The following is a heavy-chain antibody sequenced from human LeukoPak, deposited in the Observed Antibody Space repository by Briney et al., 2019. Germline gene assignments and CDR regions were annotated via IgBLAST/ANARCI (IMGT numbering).Heavy chain of an antibody. CDR2: ISWNSENI. CDR3: AKDMSAMISAVSGI. J-gene: IGHJ3*02. Sequence: PGGSLRLSCAASGFTFDDYAMHWVRQAPGKGLEWVSGISWNSENIGYADSVKGRFTISRDNAKNSLYLHMNSLRAEDMALYYCAKDMSAMISAVSGIWGQGTMVTVSS. CDR1: GFTFDDYA. V-gene: IGHV3-9*03. D-gene: IGHD3-22*01.